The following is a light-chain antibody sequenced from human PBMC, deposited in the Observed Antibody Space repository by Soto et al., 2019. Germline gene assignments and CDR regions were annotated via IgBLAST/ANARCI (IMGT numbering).Light chain of an antibody. CDR2: DAS. J-gene: IGKJ2*01. CDR1: EDISNY. CDR3: QQSGNLPLT. Sequence: DIHMTQSPSSLSASVGDRVTITCQASEDISNYLNWYQQKPGKAPKLLIYDASNLETGVPPRFSGSGSGTHFTFTISSMQPEDFASYYCQQSGNLPLTFGQGTMVEIK. V-gene: IGKV1-33*01.